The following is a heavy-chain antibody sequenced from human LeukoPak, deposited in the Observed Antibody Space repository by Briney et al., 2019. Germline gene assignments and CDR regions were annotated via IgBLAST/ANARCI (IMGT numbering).Heavy chain of an antibody. D-gene: IGHD3-22*01. V-gene: IGHV1-18*01. CDR3: ARERDIYDSSGYYPY. Sequence: ASVKVSCKASGYTFTSYGISWVRQAPGQGLEWMGWISAYNGNTNYAQKLQGRVTMTTDTSTSTAYMELRSLRSDDTAVYYCARERDIYDSSGYYPYWGQGTLVTVSS. CDR1: GYTFTSYG. J-gene: IGHJ4*02. CDR2: ISAYNGNT.